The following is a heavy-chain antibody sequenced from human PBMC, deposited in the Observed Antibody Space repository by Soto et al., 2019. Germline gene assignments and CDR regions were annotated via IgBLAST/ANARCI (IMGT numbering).Heavy chain of an antibody. CDR3: ARDGGDSTGGAFEI. CDR1: GFDFSRFH. CDR2: ISSEGRNK. D-gene: IGHD2-21*01. V-gene: IGHV3-30*14. J-gene: IGHJ3*02. Sequence: QVELVESGGGVVQPGRALRLSCATSGFDFSRFHFHWVRQAPGKGLEWVSFISSEGRNKYYADSVKGRFSISRDNSKNTVYLQMSSLRPNDTAVYRCARDGGDSTGGAFEIWGQGTTVTISS.